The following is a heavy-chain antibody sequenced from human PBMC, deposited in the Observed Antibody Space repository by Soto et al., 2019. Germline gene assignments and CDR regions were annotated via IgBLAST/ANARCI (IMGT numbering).Heavy chain of an antibody. CDR3: ARGSYPQEYSGMGSFLVFDS. CDR2: INHSGST. J-gene: IGHJ4*02. D-gene: IGHD3-10*01. Sequence: QVHLQQWGAGLSRPSETVSLSCVVSGGSFRDYYWSWIRQSPGKGLQWIGGINHSGSTKNNLSLKSRVTMSVDTSKNQFSLRLKSVTAADTAVYYCARGSYPQEYSGMGSFLVFDSWGQGALVTVSS. CDR1: GGSFRDYY. V-gene: IGHV4-34*01.